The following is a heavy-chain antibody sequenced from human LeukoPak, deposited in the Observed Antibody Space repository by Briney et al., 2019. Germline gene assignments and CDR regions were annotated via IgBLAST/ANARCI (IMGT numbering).Heavy chain of an antibody. V-gene: IGHV1-2*02. J-gene: IGHJ4*02. CDR2: INPNNGAT. D-gene: IGHD1-1*01. CDR3: ARYNWNDVVSALDS. CDR1: GYTFSGYY. Sequence: ASVKVSFKASGYTFSGYYIHWVRQAPGQGLEWMGWINPNNGATNYAQKFQGGVTMTRDTSITTFYMEVSSLRSDDTAFYYCARYNWNDVVSALDSWGQGTLVTVSS.